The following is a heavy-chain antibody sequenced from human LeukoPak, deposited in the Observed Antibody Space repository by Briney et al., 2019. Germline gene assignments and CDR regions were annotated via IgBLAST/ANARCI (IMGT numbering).Heavy chain of an antibody. Sequence: GGSLRLSCAASGFTFSNAWMSWVRQAPGKGLEWVGRIKSKTDGGTTDYAAPVKGRFTISRDDSKNTLYLQMNSLKTEDTAVYYCTWLDTAMVLIDYWGQGTLVTVSS. CDR2: IKSKTDGGTT. CDR3: TWLDTAMVLIDY. J-gene: IGHJ4*02. CDR1: GFTFSNAW. D-gene: IGHD5-18*01. V-gene: IGHV3-15*01.